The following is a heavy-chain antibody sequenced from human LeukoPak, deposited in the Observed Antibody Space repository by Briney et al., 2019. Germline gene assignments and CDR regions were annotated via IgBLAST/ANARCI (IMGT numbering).Heavy chain of an antibody. D-gene: IGHD3-16*02. CDR3: AREIYDYVWGSYRPTVDY. V-gene: IGHV6-1*01. CDR1: GDSVSSNSAA. J-gene: IGHJ4*02. CDR2: TYYRSKWYN. Sequence: SQTLSLTCAISGDSVSSNSAAWNWIRQSPSRGLEWLGRTYYRSKWYNDYAVSVKSRITINPDTSKNQFSLQLNSVTPEDTAVYYCAREIYDYVWGSYRPTVDYWGQGTLVTVSS.